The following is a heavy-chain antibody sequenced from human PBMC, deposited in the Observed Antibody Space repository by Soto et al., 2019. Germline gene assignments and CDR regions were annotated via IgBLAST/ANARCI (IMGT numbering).Heavy chain of an antibody. J-gene: IGHJ4*02. CDR3: AHSIAAAGNTY. D-gene: IGHD6-13*01. V-gene: IGHV2-5*02. Sequence: QITLKESGPTLVKPTQTLTLTCTFSGFSLSTSGVGVGWIRQPPGKALEWLALIYWDDDKRYSPSLKSRLTITKDTAKNQVVHTMTNMDPVDTATYYCAHSIAAAGNTYWGQGTLVTVSS. CDR1: GFSLSTSGVG. CDR2: IYWDDDK.